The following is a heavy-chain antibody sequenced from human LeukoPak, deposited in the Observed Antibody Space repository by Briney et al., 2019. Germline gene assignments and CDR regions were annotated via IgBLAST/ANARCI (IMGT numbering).Heavy chain of an antibody. V-gene: IGHV3-23*01. CDR1: GFTFSSYA. CDR3: AKCMVRGVISGFDC. D-gene: IGHD3-10*01. J-gene: IGHJ4*02. Sequence: PWRSLRLSCAASGFTFSSYAMSWVRQAPGKGLEWVSSIGGSGDSTFYADSVKGRFTISRDNSKNTLYLQMNSLRAEDTAVYYCAKCMVRGVISGFDCWGQGTLVTVSS. CDR2: IGGSGDST.